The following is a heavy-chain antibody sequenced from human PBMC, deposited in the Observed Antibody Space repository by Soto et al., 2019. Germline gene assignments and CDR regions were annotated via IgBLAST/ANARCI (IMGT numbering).Heavy chain of an antibody. Sequence: QVQLVQSWAEVKKPGSSVKVSCKASGGTFSSYTISWVRQAPGQGLEWMGRIIPILGIANYAQKFQGRVTITADKSTSTAYMELSSLGSEDTAVYYGARYPIDSGYDLGTYWGQGPLVTVSS. V-gene: IGHV1-69*02. CDR1: GGTFSSYT. CDR2: IIPILGIA. D-gene: IGHD5-12*01. J-gene: IGHJ4*02. CDR3: ARYPIDSGYDLGTY.